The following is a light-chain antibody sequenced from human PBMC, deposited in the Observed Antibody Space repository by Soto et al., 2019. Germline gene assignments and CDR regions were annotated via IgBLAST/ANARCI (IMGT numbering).Light chain of an antibody. CDR2: DAS. J-gene: IGKJ5*01. Sequence: IPMTQSPYSLSASVGDRVTITCQASQDINKNLIWYQQKPGKAPKLLIYDASDLETGVPSRFSGSGSGTGFTFTISSLQPEDFATYYCQQYESLPLTFGQGTRLEIK. CDR1: QDINKN. V-gene: IGKV1-33*01. CDR3: QQYESLPLT.